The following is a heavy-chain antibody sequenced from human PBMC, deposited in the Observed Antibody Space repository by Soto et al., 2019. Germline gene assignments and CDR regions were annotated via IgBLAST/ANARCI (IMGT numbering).Heavy chain of an antibody. D-gene: IGHD1-26*01. Sequence: SHTLSLPCAISMYSVSNNRATWKLIRQSPSGGLEWLGRTYYRSKWISDYAMSVKGRISINPDTSKNLVSLHLNFVTPEDTAVYYCARDPPDFNSGFDFWGQGTPVTVSS. V-gene: IGHV6-1*01. CDR2: TYYRSKWIS. CDR1: MYSVSNNRAT. J-gene: IGHJ4*02. CDR3: ARDPPDFNSGFDF.